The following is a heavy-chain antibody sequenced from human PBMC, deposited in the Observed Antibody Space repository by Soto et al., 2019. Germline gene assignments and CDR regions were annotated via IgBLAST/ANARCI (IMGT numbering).Heavy chain of an antibody. CDR3: VRTSLAAAAATGEDY. CDR2: INSDGSST. CDR1: GFTFSSYW. V-gene: IGHV3-74*01. D-gene: IGHD2-15*01. J-gene: IGHJ4*02. Sequence: EVQLVESGGGLVQPGGSLRLSSAPSGFTFSSYWMHWGRQAPGKGLVWVSRINSDGSSTSYADSVKGRFTISRDNAKNTLYLQMNSLRAEDTAVYYCVRTSLAAAAATGEDYWGQGTLVTVSS.